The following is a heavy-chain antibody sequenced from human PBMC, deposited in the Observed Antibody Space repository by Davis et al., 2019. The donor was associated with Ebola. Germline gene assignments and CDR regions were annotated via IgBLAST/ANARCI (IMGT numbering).Heavy chain of an antibody. J-gene: IGHJ4*02. CDR1: GGSFSGYY. D-gene: IGHD6-19*01. CDR3: ASFIAVAGFDY. Sequence: SETLSLTCAVYGGSFSGYYWSWIRQPPGKGLEWIGYIYYSGSTNYNPSLKSRVTISVDTSKNQFSLKLSSVTAADTAVYYCASFIAVAGFDYWGQGTLVTVSS. V-gene: IGHV4-59*08. CDR2: IYYSGST.